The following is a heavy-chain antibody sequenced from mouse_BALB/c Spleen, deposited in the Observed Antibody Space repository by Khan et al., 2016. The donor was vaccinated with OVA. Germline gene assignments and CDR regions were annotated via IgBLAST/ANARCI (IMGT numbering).Heavy chain of an antibody. CDR2: IIYTGYT. D-gene: IGHD2-14*01. Sequence: EVQLQESGPSLVKHSQTLSLTCSVTGDSITTGYWNWIRKFPGNKLEYMGYIIYTGYTYYNPSLKSRISITRHTSNNQYYLQLNSVTDEDTATYYCARSTYRYAFVYWGQGTLVTVSA. V-gene: IGHV3-8*02. CDR3: ARSTYRYAFVY. CDR1: GDSITTGY. J-gene: IGHJ3*01.